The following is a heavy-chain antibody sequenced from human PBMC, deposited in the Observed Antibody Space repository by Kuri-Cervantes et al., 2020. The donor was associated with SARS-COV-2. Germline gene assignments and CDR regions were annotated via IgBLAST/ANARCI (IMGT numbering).Heavy chain of an antibody. CDR3: AGSGYSFGFGYYYYRMDV. CDR1: GYTLTELS. J-gene: IGHJ6*02. Sequence: ASVKVSCKVSGYTLTELSMHWVRQAPGKGLEWMGGFDPEDGETIYAQKFQGRVTITRDTSTSTAYMELSSLRSDDTAVYYCAGSGYSFGFGYYYYRMDVWGQGTTVTVSS. CDR2: FDPEDGET. V-gene: IGHV1-24*01. D-gene: IGHD5-18*01.